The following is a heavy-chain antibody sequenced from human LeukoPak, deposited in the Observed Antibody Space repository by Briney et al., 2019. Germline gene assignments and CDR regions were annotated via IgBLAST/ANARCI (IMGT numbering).Heavy chain of an antibody. CDR3: ARGQQLVGNYYYYGMDV. CDR1: GGTXSSYA. D-gene: IGHD6-13*01. V-gene: IGHV1-69*01. Sequence: GSSVKVSCKASGGTXSSYATSWVRQAPGQGLEWMGGIIPIFGTVHYAQTFQGRVTITADESTNTAYMELTSLRSDDTALYYCARGQQLVGNYYYYGMDVWGQGTTVTVSS. J-gene: IGHJ6*02. CDR2: IIPIFGTV.